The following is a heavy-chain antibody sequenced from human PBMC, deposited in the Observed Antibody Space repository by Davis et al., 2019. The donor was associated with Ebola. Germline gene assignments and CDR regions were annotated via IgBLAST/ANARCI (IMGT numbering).Heavy chain of an antibody. Sequence: GGSLRLSCKGSGYSFTTYWIGWVRQMPGKGLEWMGIIYPGDSDTRYSPSFQGQVTISADKSISTAYIQWNSLKASDTAMYYCARMDPAAYFDYWGQGTLVTVSS. CDR3: ARMDPAAYFDY. D-gene: IGHD3/OR15-3a*01. CDR1: GYSFTTYW. CDR2: IYPGDSDT. V-gene: IGHV5-51*01. J-gene: IGHJ4*02.